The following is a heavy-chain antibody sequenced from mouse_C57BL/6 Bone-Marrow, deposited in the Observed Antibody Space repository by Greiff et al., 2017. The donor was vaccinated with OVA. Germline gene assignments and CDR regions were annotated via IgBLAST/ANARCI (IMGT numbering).Heavy chain of an antibody. V-gene: IGHV5-17*01. D-gene: IGHD1-1*01. J-gene: IGHJ4*01. Sequence: EVKLVESGGGLVKPGGSLKLSCAASGFTFSDYGMHWVRQAPEKGLEWVAYISSGSSTIYYADTVKGRFTISRDNAKNTLFLQMTSLRSEDTAMYYCARPPFITTVVADYAMDYWGQGTSVTVSS. CDR1: GFTFSDYG. CDR3: ARPPFITTVVADYAMDY. CDR2: ISSGSSTI.